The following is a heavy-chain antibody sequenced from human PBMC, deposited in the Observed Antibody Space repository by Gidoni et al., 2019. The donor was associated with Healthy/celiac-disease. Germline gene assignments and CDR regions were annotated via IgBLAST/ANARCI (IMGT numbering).Heavy chain of an antibody. CDR1: GYTFTGYY. Sequence: QLVPSGAEHTNLVASVQVPCMAPGYTFTGYYMHWVRQARGQGLEWMGWINPNSGGTNYEQKFQGWVTMSRDTSISTAYMELGRLRADDTAVYYGARVLSDSLAFDIWGQGTMVTVSS. CDR3: ARVLSDSLAFDI. CDR2: INPNSGGT. V-gene: IGHV1-2*04. D-gene: IGHD3-22*01. J-gene: IGHJ3*02.